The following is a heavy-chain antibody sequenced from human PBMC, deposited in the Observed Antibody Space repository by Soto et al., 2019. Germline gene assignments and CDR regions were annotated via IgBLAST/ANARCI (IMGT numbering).Heavy chain of an antibody. J-gene: IGHJ3*02. V-gene: IGHV3-23*01. CDR3: AKGDSSGWFDAFDI. Sequence: EVQLLESGGGLVQPGGSLRLSCAASGFTFSSNAMSWVRQAPGKGLEWVSGISGSGGSTYYADSVKGSGISGSGGSTNYADSVKGRFTISRDNSKNTLYLQMNSLRAEDTAVYYCAKGDSSGWFDAFDIWGQGTMVTVSS. CDR2: ISGSGGST. CDR1: GFTFSSNA. D-gene: IGHD6-19*01.